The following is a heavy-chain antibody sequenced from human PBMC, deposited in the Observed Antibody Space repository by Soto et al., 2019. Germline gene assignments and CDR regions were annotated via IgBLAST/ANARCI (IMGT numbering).Heavy chain of an antibody. V-gene: IGHV4-34*01. CDR2: IYHSGST. CDR3: AQSGFQRDY. Sequence: SETLCLTYAVEGGSCSDYCGRWIRQPPGKGLEWIGEIYHSGSTNYNPSLKSRVTISVDKSKNQFSLKLSSVTAADTAVYYCAQSGFQRDYWGQGTLVTVSS. D-gene: IGHD3-3*01. J-gene: IGHJ4*02. CDR1: GGSCSDYC.